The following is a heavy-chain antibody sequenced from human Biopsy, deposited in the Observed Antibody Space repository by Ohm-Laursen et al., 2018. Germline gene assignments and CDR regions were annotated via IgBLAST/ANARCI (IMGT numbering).Heavy chain of an antibody. CDR3: ASRGLVMASDYYFDD. D-gene: IGHD3/OR15-3a*01. Sequence: SQTLSLTCSVSGVYISDYYWSWIRQPPGRGLEWVGSIYYSGSTNYNPSLKSRVTISADTSKIQLSLHLTSVTAADTAVYYCASRGLVMASDYYFDDWGQGTLVTVSS. V-gene: IGHV4-59*08. CDR1: GVYISDYY. J-gene: IGHJ4*02. CDR2: IYYSGST.